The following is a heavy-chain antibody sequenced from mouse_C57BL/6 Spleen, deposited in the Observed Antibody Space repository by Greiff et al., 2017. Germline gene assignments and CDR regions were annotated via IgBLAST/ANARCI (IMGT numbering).Heavy chain of an antibody. CDR1: GFTFSSYT. D-gene: IGHD1-1*01. Sequence: EVKLVESGGGLVKPGGSLKLSCAASGFTFSSYTMSWVRQTPEKRLEWVATISGGGGNTYYPDSVKGRFTNSRDNAKNTLYLQMSSLRSEDTALYYCARHGYYGSSYLFDYWGQGTTLTVSS. CDR2: ISGGGGNT. CDR3: ARHGYYGSSYLFDY. V-gene: IGHV5-9*01. J-gene: IGHJ2*01.